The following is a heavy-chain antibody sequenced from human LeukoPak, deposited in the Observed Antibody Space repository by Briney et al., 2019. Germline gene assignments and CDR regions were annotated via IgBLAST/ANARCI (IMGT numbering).Heavy chain of an antibody. Sequence: GGSLRLSCAASGFTFGSYGMSWVRQAPGKGLEWVSAISGSGGSTYCADSVKGRFTISRDNSKNTLYLQMNSLRAEDTAVYYCAKQDTSMDYFDYWGRGTLVSVSS. CDR1: GFTFGSYG. V-gene: IGHV3-23*01. J-gene: IGHJ4*02. D-gene: IGHD5-18*01. CDR2: ISGSGGST. CDR3: AKQDTSMDYFDY.